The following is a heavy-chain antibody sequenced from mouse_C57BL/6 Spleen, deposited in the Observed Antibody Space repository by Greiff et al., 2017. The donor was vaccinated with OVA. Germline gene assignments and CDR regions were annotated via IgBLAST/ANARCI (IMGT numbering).Heavy chain of an antibody. Sequence: EVKLVESGPELVKPGASVKMSCKASGYTFTDYNMHWVKQSHGKSLEWIGYINPNNGGTSYNQKFKGKATLTVNKSSSTAYMELRSLTSEDSAVYYCARRYYGSSSFAYWGQGTLVTVSA. D-gene: IGHD1-1*01. CDR3: ARRYYGSSSFAY. CDR1: GYTFTDYN. CDR2: INPNNGGT. J-gene: IGHJ3*01. V-gene: IGHV1-22*01.